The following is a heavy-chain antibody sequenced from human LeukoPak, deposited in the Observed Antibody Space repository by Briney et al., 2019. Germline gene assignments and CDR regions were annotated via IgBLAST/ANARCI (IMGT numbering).Heavy chain of an antibody. J-gene: IGHJ3*02. Sequence: ASVKVSCKASGYTFTSYYMHWVRQAPGQGLEWMGIINPSGGSTSYAQKFQGRVTMTRDMSTSTVYMELSSLRAEDTALYYCARDRDYGEPYDAFDIWGQGTMVTVSS. CDR2: INPSGGST. V-gene: IGHV1-46*01. CDR1: GYTFTSYY. D-gene: IGHD4-17*01. CDR3: ARDRDYGEPYDAFDI.